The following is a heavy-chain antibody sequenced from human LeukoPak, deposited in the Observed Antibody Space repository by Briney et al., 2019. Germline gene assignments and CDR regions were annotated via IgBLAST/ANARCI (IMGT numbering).Heavy chain of an antibody. CDR2: INSDVSST. V-gene: IGHV3-74*01. Sequence: GGSLRLSCAASGFTFSSYWMHWVRQAPGKGLVWVSRINSDVSSTSYADSVKGRFTISRDNAKNTLYLQMKSLRAEDTAVYYCARVEVELQAYGMDVWGKGTTVTVSS. CDR3: ARVEVELQAYGMDV. D-gene: IGHD3-10*01. J-gene: IGHJ6*04. CDR1: GFTFSSYW.